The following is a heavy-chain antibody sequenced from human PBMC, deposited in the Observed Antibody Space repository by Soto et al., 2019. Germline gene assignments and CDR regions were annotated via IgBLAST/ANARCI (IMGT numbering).Heavy chain of an antibody. J-gene: IGHJ4*02. CDR2: FDLENGET. Sequence: ASVKVSCKVSGYTLTELSIHWVRQAPGEGLEWMGGFDLENGETIYAQRFQGRVTITADESTSTAYMELSSLRSEDTAVYYCARGIDYGGVNRIDYWGQGTLVTVSS. V-gene: IGHV1-24*01. CDR1: GYTLTELS. CDR3: ARGIDYGGVNRIDY. D-gene: IGHD4-17*01.